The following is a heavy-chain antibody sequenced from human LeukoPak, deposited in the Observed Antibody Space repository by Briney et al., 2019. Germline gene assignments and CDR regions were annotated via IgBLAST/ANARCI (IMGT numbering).Heavy chain of an antibody. CDR2: IYYSGST. Sequence: SQTLSLTCTVSGGSISSGDYYWSWIRQPPGKGLEWIGYIYYSGSTYYNPSLKSRVTISVDTSKNQFSLKLSSVTAADTAVYYCARGGYCGSTSCRDAFDIRGQGTMVTVSS. CDR1: GGSISSGDYY. CDR3: ARGGYCGSTSCRDAFDI. D-gene: IGHD2-2*01. V-gene: IGHV4-30-4*08. J-gene: IGHJ3*02.